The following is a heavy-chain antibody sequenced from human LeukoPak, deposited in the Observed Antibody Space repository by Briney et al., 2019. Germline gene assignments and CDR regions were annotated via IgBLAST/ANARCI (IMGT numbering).Heavy chain of an antibody. J-gene: IGHJ4*02. Sequence: SETLSLTCAVSGGSISSGGYSWSWIRQPPGKGLEWIGYIYHSGSTYYNPSLKSRVTISVDRSKNQFSLKLSSVTAADTAVYYCARGYYDSSGYYFDYWGQGTLVTVSS. CDR2: IYHSGST. CDR1: GGSISSGGYS. D-gene: IGHD3-22*01. CDR3: ARGYYDSSGYYFDY. V-gene: IGHV4-30-2*01.